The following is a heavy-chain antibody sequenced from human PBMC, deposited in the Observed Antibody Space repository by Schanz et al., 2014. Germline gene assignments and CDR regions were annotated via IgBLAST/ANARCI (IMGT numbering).Heavy chain of an antibody. CDR3: GRDILHRVYDSGSP. CDR2: INSVGSNT. CDR1: GFTFSSHW. D-gene: IGHD3-10*01. Sequence: EVQLVESGGGLIQPGGSLRLSCAASGFTFSSHWMHWVRQDPGKGLVWVARINSVGSNTDYADSVKGRFTISRDSAKNSLFLHMNSLRAEDTAVYYCGRDILHRVYDSGSPWGQGTLVTVSS. V-gene: IGHV3-74*02. J-gene: IGHJ5*02.